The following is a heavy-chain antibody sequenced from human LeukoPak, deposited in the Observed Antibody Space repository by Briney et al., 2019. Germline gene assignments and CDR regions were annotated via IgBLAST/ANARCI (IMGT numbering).Heavy chain of an antibody. CDR2: ISSSSSYT. V-gene: IGHV3-11*06. Sequence: GGSLRLSCAASGFTFSDYYMSWIRQAPGKGLEWVSYISSSSSYTNYADSVKGRFPTSRDNAKNSLFLQMTSLRAEDTAVYYCARVLATGGVTYYFDYWGQGTLVTVSS. J-gene: IGHJ4*02. CDR3: ARVLATGGVTYYFDY. D-gene: IGHD5-12*01. CDR1: GFTFSDYY.